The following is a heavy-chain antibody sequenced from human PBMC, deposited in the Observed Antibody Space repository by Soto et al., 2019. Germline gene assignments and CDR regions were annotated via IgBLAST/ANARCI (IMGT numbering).Heavy chain of an antibody. CDR1: GGSVSGYY. Sequence: XERLSLSCAVYGGSVSGYYWSWIRQPPGKGLEWIGEINHSGSTNYNPSLKSRVTISVDTSKNQFSLKLSSVTAADTAVYYCARRGTGWYGNYFEYWGQGTLVTVS. V-gene: IGHV4-34*01. CDR3: ARRGTGWYGNYFEY. CDR2: INHSGST. J-gene: IGHJ4*02. D-gene: IGHD6-19*01.